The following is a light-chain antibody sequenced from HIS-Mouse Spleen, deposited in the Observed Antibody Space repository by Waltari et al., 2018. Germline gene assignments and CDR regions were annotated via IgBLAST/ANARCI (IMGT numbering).Light chain of an antibody. J-gene: IGKJ1*01. CDR1: QGISSY. Sequence: DIQLTQSPSFLSASVGDRVTIHCRASQGISSYLALYQQKPGRAPKLLIYAASTLQSGVPSRFSGSGSETEFSLTSSSLQPEDFATYYCQQLNSYPPTFGQGTKVEIK. V-gene: IGKV1-9*01. CDR3: QQLNSYPPT. CDR2: AAS.